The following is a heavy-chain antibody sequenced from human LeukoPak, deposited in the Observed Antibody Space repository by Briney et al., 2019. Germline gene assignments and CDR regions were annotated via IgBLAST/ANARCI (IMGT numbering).Heavy chain of an antibody. CDR2: IKQDGSEK. D-gene: IGHD3-10*01. V-gene: IGHV3-7*01. CDR1: GFTFSGYW. Sequence: GGSLRLSCAASGFTFSGYWMSWVRQAPGKGLEWVANIKQDGSEKYYVDSVKGRFTISRDDAKNTLYLQMNSLRAEDTAVYYCARDQGNRDYFDYWGQGALVTVSS. J-gene: IGHJ4*02. CDR3: ARDQGNRDYFDY.